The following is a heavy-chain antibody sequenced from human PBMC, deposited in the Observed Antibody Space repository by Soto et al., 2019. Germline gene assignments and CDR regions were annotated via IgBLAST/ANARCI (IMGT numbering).Heavy chain of an antibody. CDR3: VRVGVGIGNHFDS. V-gene: IGHV4-59*12. D-gene: IGHD1-26*01. Sequence: QVQLQESGPGLVKPSETLSLTCSVSNGSISGFYWTWIRQPPGKILKLIGYIHYSGRTDYNPSLTSRATMSVDTSKNQFSLNLKSITAADTAVYYCVRVGVGIGNHFDSWGRGTLVTVSS. CDR1: NGSISGFY. J-gene: IGHJ4*02. CDR2: IHYSGRT.